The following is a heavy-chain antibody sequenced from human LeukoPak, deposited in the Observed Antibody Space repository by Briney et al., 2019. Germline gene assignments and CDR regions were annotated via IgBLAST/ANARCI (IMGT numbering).Heavy chain of an antibody. CDR3: AKDSSGWYYYYYGMDV. CDR2: ISYDGSNK. V-gene: IGHV3-30*18. Sequence: GGSLRLSCAASGFTFSSYGMRWVRQAPGKGLEWVAVISYDGSNKYYADSVKGRFTISRDNSKNTLYLQMNSLRAEDTAVYYCAKDSSGWYYYYYGMDVWGQGTTVTVSS. D-gene: IGHD6-19*01. CDR1: GFTFSSYG. J-gene: IGHJ6*02.